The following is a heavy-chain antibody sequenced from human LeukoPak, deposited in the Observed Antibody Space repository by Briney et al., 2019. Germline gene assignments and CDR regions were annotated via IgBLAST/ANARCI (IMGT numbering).Heavy chain of an antibody. Sequence: GGSLRLSCAASGFTFSSYSMNWVRQAPGKGLEWVSSISSSSSYIYYADSVKGGFTISRDNAKNSLYLQMNSLRAEDTAVYYCARDGPGDNYDSSGYYASYFDYWGQGTLVTVSS. V-gene: IGHV3-21*01. J-gene: IGHJ4*02. CDR2: ISSSSSYI. CDR3: ARDGPGDNYDSSGYYASYFDY. CDR1: GFTFSSYS. D-gene: IGHD3-22*01.